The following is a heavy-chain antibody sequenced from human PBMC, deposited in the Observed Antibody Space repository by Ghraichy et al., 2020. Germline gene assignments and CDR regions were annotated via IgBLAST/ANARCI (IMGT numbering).Heavy chain of an antibody. CDR2: ISWDGEIT. CDR3: ARDLFRGDGYNFIYYSGMDV. CDR1: GFTFEDYS. J-gene: IGHJ6*02. Sequence: LSLTCAASGFTFEDYSMHWFRQAPGKGLEWVSLISWDGEITYYAESVKGRFTISRDNSKNSLYLQMNSLRSEDTALYYCARDLFRGDGYNFIYYSGMDVWGQGTTVTVSS. D-gene: IGHD5-24*01. V-gene: IGHV3-43*01.